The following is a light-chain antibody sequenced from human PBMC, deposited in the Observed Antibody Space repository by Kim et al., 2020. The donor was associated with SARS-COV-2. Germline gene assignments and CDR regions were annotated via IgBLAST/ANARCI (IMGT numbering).Light chain of an antibody. Sequence: PGKTARIPCGENNIGSKGVLWYQETPGQAPVLVIYYVSDRPSGIPERFSGSNSGITDTLTINRVEAGDEADYYCQVWDNNRDHYVFGTGTKVTVL. V-gene: IGLV3-21*04. CDR3: QVWDNNRDHYV. CDR2: YVS. J-gene: IGLJ1*01. CDR1: NIGSKG.